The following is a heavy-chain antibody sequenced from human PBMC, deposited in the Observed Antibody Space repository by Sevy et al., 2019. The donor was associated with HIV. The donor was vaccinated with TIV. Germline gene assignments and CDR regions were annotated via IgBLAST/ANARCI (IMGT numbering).Heavy chain of an antibody. CDR1: GYTFTSHG. CDR3: ARDLPPLDYYGSGSYYTSDY. J-gene: IGHJ4*02. CDR2: ISTYNDDT. V-gene: IGHV1-18*01. Sequence: ASVKVSCKASGYTFTSHGISWVRQAPGQGLEWVGWISTYNDDTKYAQKVQGRVTMTTDTSTPTVFMELRSLRSDDTAIYYCARDLPPLDYYGSGSYYTSDYWGQGTLVTVSS. D-gene: IGHD3-10*01.